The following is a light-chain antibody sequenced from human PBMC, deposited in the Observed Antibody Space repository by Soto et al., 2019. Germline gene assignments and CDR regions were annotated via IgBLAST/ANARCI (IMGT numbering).Light chain of an antibody. CDR1: SSDIGAYNF. Sequence: QSALTQPPSASGSPGQSVTISCTGTSSDIGAYNFVSWYQQHPGKAPKLMIYEVSRRPSGVPDRFSGSTSGDTASLTVSGLQGEDECDYYCSSYAGSDNLPFGGGTKLTVL. CDR3: SSYAGSDNLP. CDR2: EVS. V-gene: IGLV2-8*01. J-gene: IGLJ2*01.